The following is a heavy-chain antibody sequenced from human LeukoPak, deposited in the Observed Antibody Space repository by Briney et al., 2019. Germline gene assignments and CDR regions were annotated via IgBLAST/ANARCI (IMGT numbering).Heavy chain of an antibody. D-gene: IGHD2-2*01. Sequence: ASVKVSCKASGYTFTGYYMHWVRQAPGQGLEWMGWINPNSGGTNYAQKFQGRVTMTRDTSISTAYMELSRLRSDDTAVYYCARCRLSSTSPLDWGQGTLVTVSS. J-gene: IGHJ4*02. CDR1: GYTFTGYY. CDR3: ARCRLSSTSPLD. V-gene: IGHV1-2*02. CDR2: INPNSGGT.